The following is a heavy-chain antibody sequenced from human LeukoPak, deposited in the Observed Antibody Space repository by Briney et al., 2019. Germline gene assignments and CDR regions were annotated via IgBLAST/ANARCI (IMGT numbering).Heavy chain of an antibody. J-gene: IGHJ6*03. Sequence: SETLSLTCAVYGGSFSGYYWSWIRQPPGKGLEWIGEINHSGSTNYNPSLKGRVTISVDTSKNQFSLKLSSVTAADTAVYYCARGSSSGWYPTYYYMDVWGKGTTVTVSS. D-gene: IGHD6-19*01. CDR3: ARGSSSGWYPTYYYMDV. CDR2: INHSGST. V-gene: IGHV4-34*01. CDR1: GGSFSGYY.